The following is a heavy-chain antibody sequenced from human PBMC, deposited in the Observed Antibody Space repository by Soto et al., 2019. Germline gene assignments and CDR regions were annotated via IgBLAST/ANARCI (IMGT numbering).Heavy chain of an antibody. D-gene: IGHD6-19*01. CDR1: GCTFSSYG. J-gene: IGHJ4*02. CDR3: ACDPPVTVAGDY. CDR2: IWYDGSNK. Sequence: SPTLSCAASGCTFSSYGMHWVRQAPGKGLEWVAVIWYDGSNKYYADSVKGRFTISRDNSKNTLYLQMNSLRAEDTAVYYCACDPPVTVAGDYWGQGTLVTVSS. V-gene: IGHV3-33*01.